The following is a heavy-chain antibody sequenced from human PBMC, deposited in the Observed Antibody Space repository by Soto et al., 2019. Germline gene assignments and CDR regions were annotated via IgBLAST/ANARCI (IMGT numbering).Heavy chain of an antibody. CDR2: ISYDGSNK. Sequence: QVQLVESGGGVVQPGRSLRLSCAASGFTFSSYAMHWVRQAPGKGLEWVAVISYDGSNKYYADSVKGRFTISRDNSKNTLYRQMNSLRAEDTDVSYCARSALTGAHGYWGQGTLVTVSS. J-gene: IGHJ4*02. V-gene: IGHV3-30-3*01. CDR1: GFTFSSYA. D-gene: IGHD1-1*01. CDR3: ARSALTGAHGY.